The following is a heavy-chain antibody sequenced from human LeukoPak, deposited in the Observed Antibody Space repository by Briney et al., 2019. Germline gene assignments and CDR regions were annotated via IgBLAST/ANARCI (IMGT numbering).Heavy chain of an antibody. D-gene: IGHD6-19*01. CDR2: IYYSGTT. CDR1: GFTFSTYA. V-gene: IGHV4-59*01. J-gene: IGHJ4*02. Sequence: GSLRLSCAASGFTFSTYAMCWVRQPPGEGLEWIGYIYYSGTTNYNPSLKSRVTMSLDTSKNQFSLKLTSVTAADTAVYYCAKPHTTGWYFNHWGQGTLVTVSS. CDR3: AKPHTTGWYFNH.